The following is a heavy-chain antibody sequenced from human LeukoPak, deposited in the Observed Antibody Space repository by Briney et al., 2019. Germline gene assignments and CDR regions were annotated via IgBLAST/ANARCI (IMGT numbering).Heavy chain of an antibody. CDR3: ARNHDGYNKNYYYYYMDV. D-gene: IGHD5-24*01. CDR1: GYSISSGYY. Sequence: SETLSLTCTVSGYSISSGYYWGWIRQPPGKGLEWIGGIYHSGSTYYNPSLKSRVTISVDTSKNQFSLKLSSVTAADTAVYYCARNHDGYNKNYYYYYMDVWGKGTTVTISS. J-gene: IGHJ6*03. V-gene: IGHV4-38-2*02. CDR2: IYHSGST.